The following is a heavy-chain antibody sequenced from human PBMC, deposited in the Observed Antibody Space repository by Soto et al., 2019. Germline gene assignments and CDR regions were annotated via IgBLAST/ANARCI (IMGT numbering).Heavy chain of an antibody. J-gene: IGHJ4*02. CDR3: AREVSSDSSGYYDY. V-gene: IGHV3-53*01. D-gene: IGHD3-22*01. Sequence: EVQLVESGGGLIQPGGSLRLSCAASGFTVSSNYMSWVRQAPGKGLEWVSVIYSGGSTYYADSVKGRFTISRDNSKNTLYLQMNSLRAEDTAVYYCAREVSSDSSGYYDYWGQGTLFTVSS. CDR2: IYSGGST. CDR1: GFTVSSNY.